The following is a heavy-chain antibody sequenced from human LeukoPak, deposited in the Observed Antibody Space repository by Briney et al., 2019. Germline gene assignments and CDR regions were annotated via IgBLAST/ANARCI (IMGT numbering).Heavy chain of an antibody. CDR1: GDSVSSNSAA. J-gene: IGHJ6*03. D-gene: IGHD3-22*01. CDR2: TYYRSKWYN. V-gene: IGHV6-1*01. Sequence: SQTLSPTCAISGDSVSSNSAAWNWIRQSPSRGLEWLGRTYYRSKWYNDYAVSVKSRITINPDTSKNQFSLQLNSVTPEDTAVYYCARGRLYYDSSGYSHYYYYMDVWGKGTTVTVSS. CDR3: ARGRLYYDSSGYSHYYYYMDV.